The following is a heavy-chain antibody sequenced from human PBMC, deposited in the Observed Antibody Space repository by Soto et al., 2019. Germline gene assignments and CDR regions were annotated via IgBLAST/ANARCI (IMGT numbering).Heavy chain of an antibody. J-gene: IGHJ4*02. V-gene: IGHV4-34*01. CDR2: INQSGVT. Sequence: QVQLQQWGAGLLRPAETLSLTCAVYGGSFSGYYWTWIRQPPGKGLEWIGEINQSGVTSYNPSLGSRFTISVDPSNNQFSLRLRSVTAADTAVYYCARFPFDRSSWTNPRYFDYWGQGTLVTVSS. D-gene: IGHD6-13*01. CDR3: ARFPFDRSSWTNPRYFDY. CDR1: GGSFSGYY.